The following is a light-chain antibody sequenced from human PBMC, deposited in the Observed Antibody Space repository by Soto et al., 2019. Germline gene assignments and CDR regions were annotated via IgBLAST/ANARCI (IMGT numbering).Light chain of an antibody. V-gene: IGKV1-5*01. CDR1: LSISAW. CDR2: NAF. J-gene: IGKJ1*01. CDR3: QQYNSYPWT. Sequence: DIQLTQSPSTLSASIGDTVTITCRASLSISAWLAWYQQPPGKAHKLLIFNAFTLQRGVPSRFRGGGSGTEFTLTISRLHPDDSAIYYCQQYNSYPWTFGLGTKVEI.